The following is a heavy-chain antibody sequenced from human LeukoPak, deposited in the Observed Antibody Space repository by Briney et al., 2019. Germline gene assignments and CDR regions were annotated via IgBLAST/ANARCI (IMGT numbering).Heavy chain of an antibody. CDR1: GFRFSNFA. CDR2: IIGSSGDT. D-gene: IGHD5-12*01. Sequence: GSLRLSCAASGFRFSNFAMSWVRQAPGKGLEWVSLIIGSSGDTLYADSVKGRFTISRDISKNRLYLQMNSLRAEDAALYYCAKGAYDYIEMGYFDDWGQGTLVTVSS. J-gene: IGHJ4*02. V-gene: IGHV3-23*01. CDR3: AKGAYDYIEMGYFDD.